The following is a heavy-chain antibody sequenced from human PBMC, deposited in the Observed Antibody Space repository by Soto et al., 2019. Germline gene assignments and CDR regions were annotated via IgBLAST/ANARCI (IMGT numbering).Heavy chain of an antibody. J-gene: IGHJ4*02. CDR2: IYNSGNT. D-gene: IGHD5-12*01. CDR3: AREGRVATFDY. V-gene: IGHV4-61*01. Sequence: PSETMSHTSNVSGGAVSSGSYFWSWIRQPPGKGLEWIGYIYNSGNTKYNPSLKSRVTISADTSKNQFSLKLSSVTAADTAVYYCAREGRVATFDYWGQGSLVTVSS. CDR1: GGAVSSGSYF.